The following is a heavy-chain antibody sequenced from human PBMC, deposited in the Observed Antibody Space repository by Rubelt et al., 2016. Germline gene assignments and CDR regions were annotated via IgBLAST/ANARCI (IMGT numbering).Heavy chain of an antibody. CDR2: MNNDGTTT. CDR1: GFTFSSYW. D-gene: IGHD1-26*01. CDR3: ARAGSYRFDY. J-gene: IGHJ4*02. V-gene: IGHV3-74*01. Sequence: EVQLVESGGGLVQPGGSLRLSCAASGFTFSSYWMHWVRQVPGKGLVWVSRMNNDGTTTNYADSVKGRFTISRDNAKNTLYLQMNSLRDEDTAVYYCARAGSYRFDYWGQGILVTVSS.